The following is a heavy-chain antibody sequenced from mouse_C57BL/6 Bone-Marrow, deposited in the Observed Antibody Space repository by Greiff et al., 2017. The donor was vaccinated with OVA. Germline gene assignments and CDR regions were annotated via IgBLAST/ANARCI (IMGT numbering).Heavy chain of an antibody. D-gene: IGHD1-1*01. V-gene: IGHV1-69*01. CDR3: ARSYYYGSSPWYFDV. Sequence: VQLQQSGAELVMPGASVKLSCKASGYTFTSYWMHWVKQRPGQGLEWIGEIDPSDSYTNYNQKFKGKSTLTVDKSSSTAYMQLSSLTSEDSAVYYCARSYYYGSSPWYFDVWGTGTTVTVSS. CDR1: GYTFTSYW. J-gene: IGHJ1*03. CDR2: IDPSDSYT.